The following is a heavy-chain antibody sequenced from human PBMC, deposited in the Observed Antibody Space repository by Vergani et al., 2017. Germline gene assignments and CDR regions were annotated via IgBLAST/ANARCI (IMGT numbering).Heavy chain of an antibody. CDR2: ISGSGGST. CDR1: GFTFSSYA. D-gene: IGHD6-13*01. Sequence: EVQLLESGGGLVQPGGSLRLSCAASGFTFSSYAMSWVRQAPGKGLEWVSAISGSGGSTYYADSVKGRFTISRDNSKKTLYLQMNSLRAEDTAVYYCAQAGYSSSWYAPNWFDPWGQGTLVTVSS. V-gene: IGHV3-23*01. J-gene: IGHJ5*02. CDR3: AQAGYSSSWYAPNWFDP.